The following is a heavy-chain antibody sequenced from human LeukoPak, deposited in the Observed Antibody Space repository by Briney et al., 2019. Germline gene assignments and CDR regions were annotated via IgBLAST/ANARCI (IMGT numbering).Heavy chain of an antibody. CDR2: ICYSGST. Sequence: SQTLSLTCTVSGGSISSGDYYWSWIRQPPGKGLEWIGYICYSGSTYYNPSLKSRVTISVDTSKNQFSLKLSSVTAADTAVYYCARSHMVRGVIFHEIARFDPWGQGTLVTVSS. CDR3: ARSHMVRGVIFHEIARFDP. J-gene: IGHJ5*02. D-gene: IGHD3-10*01. V-gene: IGHV4-30-4*01. CDR1: GGSISSGDYY.